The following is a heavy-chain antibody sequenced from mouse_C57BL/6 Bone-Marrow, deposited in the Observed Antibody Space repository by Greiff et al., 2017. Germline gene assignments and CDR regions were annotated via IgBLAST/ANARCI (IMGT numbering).Heavy chain of an antibody. CDR2: IYPGSGNT. Sequence: ESGPELVKPGASVKISCKASGYSFTSYYIHWVKQRPGQGLEWIGWIYPGSGNTKYNEKFKGKATLTADTSSSTAYMQLSSLTSEDSAVYYCAKITTIYAMDYWGQGTSVTVSS. J-gene: IGHJ4*01. CDR3: AKITTIYAMDY. V-gene: IGHV1-66*01. CDR1: GYSFTSYY. D-gene: IGHD1-1*01.